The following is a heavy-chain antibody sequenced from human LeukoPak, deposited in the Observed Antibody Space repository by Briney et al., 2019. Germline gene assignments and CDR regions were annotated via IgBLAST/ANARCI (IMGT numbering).Heavy chain of an antibody. CDR2: IKQDGSEK. J-gene: IGHJ4*02. CDR3: ARIVSSIAAADSYDY. CDR1: GFTFSLYW. Sequence: PGGSLRLSCTASGFTFSLYWMSWVRQAPGKGLEWVANIKQDGSEKYYVDSVKGRFTISRDNAKNSLYLQMNSLRAEDTAVYYCARIVSSIAAADSYDYWGQGTLVTVSS. V-gene: IGHV3-7*01. D-gene: IGHD6-13*01.